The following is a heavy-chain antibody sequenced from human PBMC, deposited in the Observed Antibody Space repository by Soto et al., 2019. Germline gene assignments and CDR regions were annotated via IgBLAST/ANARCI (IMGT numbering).Heavy chain of an antibody. CDR2: TYYRSRWYN. J-gene: IGHJ6*03. CDR1: GDSVSSNSAA. CDR3: SGTTSQQWYYMYG. V-gene: IGHV6-1*01. D-gene: IGHD1-7*01. Sequence: SQTLSLTCAISGDSVSSNSAAWNWIRLSPSRGLEWLARTYYRSRWYNDYAVSVRSRITVNPDTSKNQFSLQLTSVTPEDTAVYYCSGTTSQQWYYMYGCGKGTKVTVSS.